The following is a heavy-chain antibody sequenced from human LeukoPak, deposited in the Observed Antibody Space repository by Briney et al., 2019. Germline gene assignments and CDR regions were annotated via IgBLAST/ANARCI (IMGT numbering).Heavy chain of an antibody. CDR1: GFTFSSYA. D-gene: IGHD3-10*01. V-gene: IGHV3-23*01. Sequence: PGGSLRLSCAASGFTFSSYAMGWVRQAPGKGLEWVSLISDSGGTIYYADSVKGRFTISRDNSKTTLHLQMDSVRAGDTAVYHCVKSTMVRKTTFDLWGQGTPVTVSS. CDR3: VKSTMVRKTTFDL. J-gene: IGHJ4*02. CDR2: ISDSGGTI.